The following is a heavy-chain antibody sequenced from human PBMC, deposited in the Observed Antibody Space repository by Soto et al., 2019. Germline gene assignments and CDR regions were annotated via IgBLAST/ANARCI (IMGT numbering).Heavy chain of an antibody. CDR1: GFTFSSYG. CDR3: TPMDV. V-gene: IGHV3-30*03. J-gene: IGHJ6*04. CDR2: ISYDGSNK. Sequence: PGESLRLSCAASGFTFSSYGIHWVRQAPGKGLEWVAVISYDGSNKYYADSVKGRFTISRDNSKNTLYLQMNSLRAEDTAVYYGTPMDVWGKGTTVTVSS.